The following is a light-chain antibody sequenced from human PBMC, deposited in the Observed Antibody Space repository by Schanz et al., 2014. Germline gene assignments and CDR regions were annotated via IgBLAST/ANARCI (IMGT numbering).Light chain of an antibody. CDR2: GAS. J-gene: IGKJ1*01. CDR3: GQYGSSTAVA. CDR1: QSVSSN. V-gene: IGKV3-20*01. Sequence: EIVMTQSPATLSVSPGERATLSCRASQSVSSNLAWYQQKPGQAPRLLIYGASSRATGIPDRFSGSGSGTDFTLAISSLEPEDFAVYYCGQYGSSTAVAFGQGTKVEIK.